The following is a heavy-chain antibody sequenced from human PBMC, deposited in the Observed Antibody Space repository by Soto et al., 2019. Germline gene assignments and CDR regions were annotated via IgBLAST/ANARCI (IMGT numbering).Heavy chain of an antibody. CDR3: ARRTDYYASSGTFDY. D-gene: IGHD3-22*01. Sequence: SETLSLTCAVSGGSIISNNWWSLVRQPPGKGLEWIGEIYHSGSTNYNPSLESRVTILVDKSKNKFSLNLSSVTAADTAVYYCARRTDYYASSGTFDYWGQGTLVTVS. CDR2: IYHSGST. V-gene: IGHV4-4*02. J-gene: IGHJ4*02. CDR1: GGSIISNNW.